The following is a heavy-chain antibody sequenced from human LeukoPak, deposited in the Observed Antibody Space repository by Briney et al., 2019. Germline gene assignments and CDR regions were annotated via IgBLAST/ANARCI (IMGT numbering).Heavy chain of an antibody. Sequence: ASVKVSCKASGGTFSSYAISWVRQAPGQGLEWMGWINPDSGGTNYAQKFQGRVTMTRDTSISTAHMELSRLTSDDTAVYFCARAGPYYYDSSNAFDIWGQGTMVTVSS. CDR3: ARAGPYYYDSSNAFDI. D-gene: IGHD3-22*01. V-gene: IGHV1-2*02. CDR1: GGTFSSYA. CDR2: INPDSGGT. J-gene: IGHJ3*02.